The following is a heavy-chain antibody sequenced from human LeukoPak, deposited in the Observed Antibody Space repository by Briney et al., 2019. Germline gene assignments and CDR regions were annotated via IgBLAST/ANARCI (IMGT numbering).Heavy chain of an antibody. CDR1: GYTFTSYA. Sequence: ASVKVSCKASGYTFTSYAMHWVRQAPGQRLEWMGWINAGNGNTKYSQKFQGRVTITADESTSTAYMELSSLRSEDTAVYYCARAQFRGYYGSGSQYDYWGQGTLVTVSS. CDR2: INAGNGNT. D-gene: IGHD3-10*01. CDR3: ARAQFRGYYGSGSQYDY. J-gene: IGHJ4*02. V-gene: IGHV1-3*01.